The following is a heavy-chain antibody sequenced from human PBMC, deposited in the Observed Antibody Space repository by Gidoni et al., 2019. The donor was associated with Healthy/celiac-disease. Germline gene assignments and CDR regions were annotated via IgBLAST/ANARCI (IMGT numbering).Heavy chain of an antibody. CDR1: GGSIRSSSKY. J-gene: IGHJ3*02. CDR3: ARRDIVVVVAATLGAFDI. V-gene: IGHV4-39*01. D-gene: IGHD2-15*01. CDR2: IYCSGGT. Sequence: QLKLQESGPGLVKPSETLSLTCTVSGGSIRSSSKYWGWIRQPPGKGLEWMVSIYCSGGTYYNPSLKRRVTISVDTSKNQFSLKLSSVTAADTAVYYCARRDIVVVVAATLGAFDIWGQGTMVTVSS.